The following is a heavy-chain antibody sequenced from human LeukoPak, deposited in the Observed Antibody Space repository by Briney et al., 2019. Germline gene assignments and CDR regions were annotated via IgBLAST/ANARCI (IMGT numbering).Heavy chain of an antibody. CDR2: ISGSGNSP. Sequence: PGGSLRLSCAASGFSFRSYAMNWVRQAPGRGLEWVSSISGSGNSPYYADFVKGRFTISRDNSKSTLYLQMNSLRAEDTAVYYCARGPSIAARYDAFDIWGQGTMVTVSS. V-gene: IGHV3-23*01. D-gene: IGHD6-6*01. J-gene: IGHJ3*02. CDR1: GFSFRSYA. CDR3: ARGPSIAARYDAFDI.